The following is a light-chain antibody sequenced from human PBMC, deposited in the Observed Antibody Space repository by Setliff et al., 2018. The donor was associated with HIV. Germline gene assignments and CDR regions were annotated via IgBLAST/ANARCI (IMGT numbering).Light chain of an antibody. CDR3: SSSISSSTYV. CDR1: SSDVGGYNY. Sequence: QSVLTQPASVSGSPGQAITISCTGTSSDVGGYNYVSWYQQHPGKAPKLMVSEVSNRPSGVSDRFSGSKSGNTASLTISGLQPEDEADYYCSSSISSSTYVFGTGTKVTVL. V-gene: IGLV2-14*01. J-gene: IGLJ1*01. CDR2: EVS.